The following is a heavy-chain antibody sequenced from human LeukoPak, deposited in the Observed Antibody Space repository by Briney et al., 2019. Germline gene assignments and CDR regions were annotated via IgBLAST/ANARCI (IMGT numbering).Heavy chain of an antibody. D-gene: IGHD7-27*01. CDR3: ARHTGGWGSFDY. CDR1: GGPISSYY. Sequence: SETLSLTCTVSGGPISSYYWSWIRQPPGKGLEWIGYIYYSGSTNYNPSLKSRVTISVDTSKNQFSLKLSSVTAADTAVYYCARHTGGWGSFDYWGQGTLVTVSS. CDR2: IYYSGST. J-gene: IGHJ4*02. V-gene: IGHV4-59*08.